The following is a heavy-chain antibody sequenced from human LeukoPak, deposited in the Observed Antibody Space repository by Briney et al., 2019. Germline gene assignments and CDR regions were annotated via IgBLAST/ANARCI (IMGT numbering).Heavy chain of an antibody. CDR1: GGSISSSSYY. J-gene: IGHJ4*02. CDR3: AAYSGYDYDGYYFDY. V-gene: IGHV4-39*01. Sequence: PSETLSLTCTVSGGSISSSSYYWGWIRQPPGKGLEWIGSIYYSGSTYYNPSLKSRVTISVDTSKNQFSLKLSSVTAADTAVYYCAAYSGYDYDGYYFDYWGQGTLVTVSS. CDR2: IYYSGST. D-gene: IGHD5-12*01.